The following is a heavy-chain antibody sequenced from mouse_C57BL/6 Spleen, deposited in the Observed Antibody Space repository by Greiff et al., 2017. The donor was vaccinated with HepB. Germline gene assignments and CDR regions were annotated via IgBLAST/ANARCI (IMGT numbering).Heavy chain of an antibody. J-gene: IGHJ3*01. CDR2: IYWDDDK. CDR1: GFSLSTSGMG. Sequence: QVTLKESGPGILQSSQTLSLTCSFSGFSLSTSGMGVSWIRQPSGKGLEWLAHIYWDDDKRYNPSLKSRLTLSKDTSRNQVFLKITSVDTADTATYYGARVYYSNYGSWFAYWGQGTLVTVSA. D-gene: IGHD2-5*01. V-gene: IGHV8-12*01. CDR3: ARVYYSNYGSWFAY.